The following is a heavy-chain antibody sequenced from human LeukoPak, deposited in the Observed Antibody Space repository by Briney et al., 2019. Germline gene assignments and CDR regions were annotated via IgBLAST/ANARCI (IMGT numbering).Heavy chain of an antibody. Sequence: PSETLSLTCIVSGGPISSSSYYWGWIRHPPGKGLEWIGSIYHSGSTYYNPSLKSRFTISVDKSKNQFSLNLRSVAAADTAVYYCARAEYSSSWYRHYYYYYMDVWGKGTTVTVSS. J-gene: IGHJ6*03. CDR3: ARAEYSSSWYRHYYYYYMDV. V-gene: IGHV4-39*07. CDR1: GGPISSSSYY. CDR2: IYHSGST. D-gene: IGHD6-13*01.